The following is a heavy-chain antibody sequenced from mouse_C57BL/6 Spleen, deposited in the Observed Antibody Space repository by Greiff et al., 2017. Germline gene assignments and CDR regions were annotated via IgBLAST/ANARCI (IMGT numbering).Heavy chain of an antibody. D-gene: IGHD4-1*01. CDR3: ARSPWDVKDYFDY. CDR2: INPNNGGT. Sequence: VQLQQSGPELVKPGASVKIPCKASGYTFTDYNMDWVKQSHGKSLEWIGDINPNNGGTIYNQKFKGKATLTVDKSSSTAYMELRSLTSEDTAVYYCARSPWDVKDYFDYWGQGTTLTVSS. J-gene: IGHJ2*01. CDR1: GYTFTDYN. V-gene: IGHV1-18*01.